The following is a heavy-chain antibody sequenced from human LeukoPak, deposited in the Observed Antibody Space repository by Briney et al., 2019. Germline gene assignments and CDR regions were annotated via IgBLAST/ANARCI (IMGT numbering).Heavy chain of an antibody. CDR2: IYHSGST. V-gene: IGHV4-38-2*01. J-gene: IGHJ4*02. CDR1: GYSISSGYY. CDR3: SRKRWFGELFLFDY. Sequence: SSETLSLTCAVSGYSISSGYYWGWIRQPPGEGLGWIGSIYHSGSTYYNPSLKSRVTISVDTSKNQFSLKLSSVTAADTAVYYCSRKRWFGELFLFDYWGQGTLVTVSS. D-gene: IGHD3-10*01.